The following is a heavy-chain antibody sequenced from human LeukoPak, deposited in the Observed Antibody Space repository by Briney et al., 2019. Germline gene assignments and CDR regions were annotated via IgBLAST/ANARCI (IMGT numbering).Heavy chain of an antibody. D-gene: IGHD1-1*01. J-gene: IGHJ4*02. CDR2: ISYDGTKK. CDR1: GFTFGDYA. V-gene: IGHV3-30*04. Sequence: GGSLRLSCTASGFTFGDYAMSWVRQAPGKGLEWVSLISYDGTKKWYAGSVKGRFTISRDNSKNTLFLEMDSLRPEDTGIYYCAKDRSGMEYNFDFWGQGALVTVSS. CDR3: AKDRSGMEYNFDF.